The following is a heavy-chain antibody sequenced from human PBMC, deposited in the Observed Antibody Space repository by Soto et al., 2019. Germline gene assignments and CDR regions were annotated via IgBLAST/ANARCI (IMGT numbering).Heavy chain of an antibody. CDR1: GFTFSSYW. D-gene: IGHD3-22*01. J-gene: IGHJ4*02. CDR3: ARPRYDGSGTSFDY. Sequence: EVQLVESGGGLVQPGGSLRLSCAASGFTFSSYWMHWVRQVPGKGLVWVSRINTDGSSTSYADSVKGRFTISRDNAKNTLYLQMNSLLAEDTAVSYWARPRYDGSGTSFDYWGQGTLVTVSS. CDR2: INTDGSST. V-gene: IGHV3-74*01.